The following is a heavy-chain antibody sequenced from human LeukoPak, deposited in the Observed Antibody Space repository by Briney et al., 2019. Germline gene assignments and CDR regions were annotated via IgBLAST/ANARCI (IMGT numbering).Heavy chain of an antibody. CDR1: GGTFSSYA. CDR3: ARGTIFGVVIGPYGMDV. CDR2: IIPIFGTA. D-gene: IGHD3-3*01. Sequence: SVKVSCKASGGTFSSYAISWVRQAPGQGLEWMGGIIPIFGTANYAQKFQGRVTITADESTSTAYMELSSLRSEDTAVYYCARGTIFGVVIGPYGMDVWGQGTTVTVSS. V-gene: IGHV1-69*13. J-gene: IGHJ6*02.